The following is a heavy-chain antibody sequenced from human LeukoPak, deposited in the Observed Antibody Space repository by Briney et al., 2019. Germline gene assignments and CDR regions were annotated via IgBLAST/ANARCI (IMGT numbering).Heavy chain of an antibody. CDR2: ISCSGKSI. Sequence: PGGSLRLSCAASEFTFTNYELNGVRQAPGKGLEWVSYISCSGKSISYADSVKGRFTISRDNAKNSLYLQVMSLRAEDTAVYYCARGPSIAARYDAFDIWGQGTMVTVSS. J-gene: IGHJ3*02. CDR1: EFTFTNYE. CDR3: ARGPSIAARYDAFDI. D-gene: IGHD6-6*01. V-gene: IGHV3-48*03.